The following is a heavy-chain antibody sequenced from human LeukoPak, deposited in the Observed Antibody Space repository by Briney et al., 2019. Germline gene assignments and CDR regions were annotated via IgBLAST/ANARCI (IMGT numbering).Heavy chain of an antibody. CDR1: GFTFSSYA. Sequence: PGGSLRLSCAASGFTFSSYAMSWVSQAPGKGVEWVSAISGSGGSTYYADSVKGRFTISRDNSKNTLYLQMDSLRAEDTAVYYCARDSSMLRGPLVIYYFDFWGQGTLVTVSS. J-gene: IGHJ4*02. D-gene: IGHD3-10*01. V-gene: IGHV3-23*01. CDR2: ISGSGGST. CDR3: ARDSSMLRGPLVIYYFDF.